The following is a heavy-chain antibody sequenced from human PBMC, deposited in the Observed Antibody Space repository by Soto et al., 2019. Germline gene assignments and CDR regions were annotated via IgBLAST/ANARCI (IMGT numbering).Heavy chain of an antibody. V-gene: IGHV3-30*18. J-gene: IGHJ6*02. CDR3: AKDGAGRVLVPAAMVYYGMDV. Sequence: QVQLVESGGGVVQPGRSLRLSCAASGFTFSSYGMHWVRQAPGKGLEWVAVISYDGSNKYYADSVKGRFTISRDNSKNTLYLQMNSLRAEDTAVYYCAKDGAGRVLVPAAMVYYGMDVWGQGTTVTVSS. CDR1: GFTFSSYG. CDR2: ISYDGSNK. D-gene: IGHD2-2*01.